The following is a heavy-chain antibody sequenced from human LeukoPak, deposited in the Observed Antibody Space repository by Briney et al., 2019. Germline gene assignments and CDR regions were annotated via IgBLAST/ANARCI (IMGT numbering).Heavy chain of an antibody. V-gene: IGHV3-53*01. J-gene: IGHJ4*02. CDR3: AKALDSGALPRGASYFAY. CDR2: IYSGGST. D-gene: IGHD2-15*01. Sequence: GGSLRLSCAASGFTVSSNYMSWVRQAPGKGLEWVSVIYSGGSTYYADSVKGRFTISRDNSKNTLYLQMNSLRAEDTAVYYCAKALDSGALPRGASYFAYWGQGTLVTVSS. CDR1: GFTVSSNY.